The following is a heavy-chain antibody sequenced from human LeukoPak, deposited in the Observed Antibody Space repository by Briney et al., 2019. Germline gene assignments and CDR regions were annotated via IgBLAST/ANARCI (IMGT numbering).Heavy chain of an antibody. V-gene: IGHV1-8*03. CDR1: GYTFTSYD. J-gene: IGHJ4*02. D-gene: IGHD2-2*01. Sequence: GASVKVSCKASGYTFTSYDINWVREATGQGLEWMGWMNPNSGNTGYAQKFQGRVTITTDESTSTAYMELSSLRSEDTAVYYCARGSYQLRKSNPYYFDYWGQGTLVTVSS. CDR3: ARGSYQLRKSNPYYFDY. CDR2: MNPNSGNT.